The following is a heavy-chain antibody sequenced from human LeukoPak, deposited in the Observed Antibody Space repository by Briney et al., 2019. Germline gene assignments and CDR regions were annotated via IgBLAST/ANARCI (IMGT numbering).Heavy chain of an antibody. CDR2: IYCGGST. CDR1: WLHVRCYY. J-gene: IGHJ4*02. D-gene: IGHD2-2*01. Sequence: GGSLRHSYGLCWLHVRCYYMRGLRQAPARGLEWVYGIYCGGSTYYADSVKSRFTISRDKSKNPLYLQMNSVRAEDTAVYYCLSVPAARPDPEFDYWGQGTLVTVSS. V-gene: IGHV3-53*05. CDR3: LSVPAARPDPEFDY.